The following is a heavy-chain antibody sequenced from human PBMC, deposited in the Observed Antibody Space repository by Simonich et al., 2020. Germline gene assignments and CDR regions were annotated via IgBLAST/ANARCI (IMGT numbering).Heavy chain of an antibody. D-gene: IGHD4-4*01. CDR2: INSDGSST. V-gene: IGHV3-74*01. J-gene: IGHJ3*02. CDR1: GFTFSSYW. CDR3: ARDYSNYDAFDI. Sequence: EVQLVESGGGLVQPGGSLRLSCAAFGFTFSSYWMHWVRQAPGKGRVWVSRINSDGSSTSYADSVKGRFTISRDNAKNTLYLQMNSLRAEDTAVYYCARDYSNYDAFDIWGQGTMVTVSS.